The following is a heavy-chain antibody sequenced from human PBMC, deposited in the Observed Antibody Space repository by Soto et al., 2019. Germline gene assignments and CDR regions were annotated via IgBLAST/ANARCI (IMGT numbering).Heavy chain of an antibody. CDR1: GFTFDNHG. CDR3: AKAGHCYATSCLGPEYFQL. CDR2: ISYDGRNK. Sequence: QVQLVASGGGVVQPGMSLRLSCAASGFTFDNHGMHWVRQAPGKGLEWAAVISYDGRNKYYADSVKGRFTISRDNSKNTLYTPRKRTRPDDTSLDYSAKAGHCYATSCLGPEYFQLWGQGKLVTVSS. D-gene: IGHD2-2*01. J-gene: IGHJ1*01. V-gene: IGHV3-30*18.